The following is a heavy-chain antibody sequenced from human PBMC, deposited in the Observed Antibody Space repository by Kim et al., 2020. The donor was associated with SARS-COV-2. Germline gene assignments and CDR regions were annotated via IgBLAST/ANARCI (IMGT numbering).Heavy chain of an antibody. CDR1: GFTFSTYA. V-gene: IGHV3-23*01. J-gene: IGHJ4*02. Sequence: GGSLRLSCAASGFTFSTYAMTWVRQAPGKGLEWVSTISGSGGGTYYADSVKGRFTISRDNSKNTLFLQMNSLRADDTAVYYCVKRGGDYWGQGTLVTVSS. D-gene: IGHD3-10*01. CDR2: ISGSGGGT. CDR3: VKRGGDY.